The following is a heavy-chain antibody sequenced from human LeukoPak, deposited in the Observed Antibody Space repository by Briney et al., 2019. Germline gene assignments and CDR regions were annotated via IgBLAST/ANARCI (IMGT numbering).Heavy chain of an antibody. V-gene: IGHV3-7*01. D-gene: IGHD2-2*01. Sequence: GGSLRLSCAASGFTFSSYWMSGVRQAPGKGREWVANIKQDGREEYYVDALNGRFTISSDNAKNSLYLQMNSLRAEDTAVYSCARRAGIVVVPAALIGAFDIWGQGTMVTVSS. CDR1: GFTFSSYW. CDR3: ARRAGIVVVPAALIGAFDI. J-gene: IGHJ3*02. CDR2: IKQDGREE.